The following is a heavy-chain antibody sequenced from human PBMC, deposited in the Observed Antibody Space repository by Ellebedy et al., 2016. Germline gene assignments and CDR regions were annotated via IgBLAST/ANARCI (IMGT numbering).Heavy chain of an antibody. D-gene: IGHD4-17*01. V-gene: IGHV3-30*18. J-gene: IGHJ6*02. Sequence: GGSLRLXCAASGFTFSSSGLHWVRQAPGKGLEWVAVISYDGSNKYYADSVKGRFTISRDNSKNTLYLQMNSLRAEDTAVYYCAKDIFPGGTVTIPYYYYGMDVWGQGTTVTVSS. CDR3: AKDIFPGGTVTIPYYYYGMDV. CDR1: GFTFSSSG. CDR2: ISYDGSNK.